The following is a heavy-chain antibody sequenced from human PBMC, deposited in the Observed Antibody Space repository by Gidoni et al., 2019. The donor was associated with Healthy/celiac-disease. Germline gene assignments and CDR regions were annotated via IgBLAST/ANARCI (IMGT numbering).Heavy chain of an antibody. CDR3: ARTSGVDY. CDR2: INTNSGGT. Sequence: QVQLVQSGAEVKKPGASVKVSCKASGYTFTGYYMHWVRQAPGQGLEWMGWINTNSGGTNYEQKFQGRVTMTRDTSISTAYMELSRLRSDDTAVYYCARTSGVDYWGQGTLVTVSS. CDR1: GYTFTGYY. D-gene: IGHD3-3*01. V-gene: IGHV1-2*02. J-gene: IGHJ4*02.